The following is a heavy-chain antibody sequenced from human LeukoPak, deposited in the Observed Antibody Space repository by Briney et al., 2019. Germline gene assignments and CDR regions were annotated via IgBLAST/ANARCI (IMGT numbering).Heavy chain of an antibody. CDR3: AREPYGSSSWPRAAFDI. D-gene: IGHD6-13*01. Sequence: GSLRLSCAASGFTFSSYAMHWVRQAPGKGLEWVAVISYDGSNKYYADSVKGRFTISRDNSKNTLYLQMNSLRAEDTAVYYCAREPYGSSSWPRAAFDIWGQGTMVTVSS. V-gene: IGHV3-30*04. CDR2: ISYDGSNK. J-gene: IGHJ3*02. CDR1: GFTFSSYA.